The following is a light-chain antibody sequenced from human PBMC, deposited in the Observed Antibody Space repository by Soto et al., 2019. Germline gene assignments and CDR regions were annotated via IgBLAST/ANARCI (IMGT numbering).Light chain of an antibody. Sequence: DIQMTQSPSTLSASIGDRVTISCRASQNIGRWLAWYQQKPGTAPNLLIYHASNLRGGVPSRFSGSGSGTEFTLTISSLQPDDFATYYCQEYNTYSRTFGQGTKVDIK. CDR3: QEYNTYSRT. J-gene: IGKJ1*01. V-gene: IGKV1-5*01. CDR1: QNIGRW. CDR2: HAS.